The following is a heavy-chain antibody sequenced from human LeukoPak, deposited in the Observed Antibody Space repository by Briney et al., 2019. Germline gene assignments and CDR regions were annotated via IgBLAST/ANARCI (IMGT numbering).Heavy chain of an antibody. D-gene: IGHD3-22*01. Sequence: PSETLSLTCAVSGYSISSGYYRGWIRQPPGKGLEWIGSIYHSGSTYYNPSLKSRVTISVDTSKNQFSLKLSSVTAADTAVYYCARSDPLYYYDSSGYYSDYWGQGTLVTVPS. CDR2: IYHSGST. CDR3: ARSDPLYYYDSSGYYSDY. J-gene: IGHJ4*02. V-gene: IGHV4-38-2*01. CDR1: GYSISSGYY.